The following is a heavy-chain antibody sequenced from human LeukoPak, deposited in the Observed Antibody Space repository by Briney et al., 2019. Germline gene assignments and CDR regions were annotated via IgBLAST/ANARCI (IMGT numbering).Heavy chain of an antibody. D-gene: IGHD3-10*01. Sequence: SETLSLTCTVSGGSISSGSYYWSWIRQPAGKGLEWIGRIYTSGSTNHNPSLKSRVTISVDTSKNQFSLKLSSVTAADTAVYYCASRSITMVRGVIITPGAFDYWGQGTLVTVSS. J-gene: IGHJ4*02. CDR3: ASRSITMVRGVIITPGAFDY. CDR2: IYTSGST. V-gene: IGHV4-61*02. CDR1: GGSISSGSYY.